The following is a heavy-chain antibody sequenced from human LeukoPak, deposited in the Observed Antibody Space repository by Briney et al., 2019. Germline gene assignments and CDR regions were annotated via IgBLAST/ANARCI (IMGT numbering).Heavy chain of an antibody. Sequence: ASVKVSCKASGYTFTGYYMHWVRQAPGQGLEWMGWINPNSGGTNYAQKFQGRVTMTRDTSISTAYMELSRLRFDDTAVYYCARGVGADDAFDIWGQGTMVTVSS. CDR1: GYTFTGYY. CDR3: ARGVGADDAFDI. CDR2: INPNSGGT. D-gene: IGHD1-26*01. V-gene: IGHV1-2*02. J-gene: IGHJ3*02.